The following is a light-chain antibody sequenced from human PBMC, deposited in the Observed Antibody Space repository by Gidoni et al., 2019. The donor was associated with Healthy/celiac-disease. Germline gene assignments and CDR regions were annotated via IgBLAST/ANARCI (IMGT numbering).Light chain of an antibody. J-gene: IGKJ5*01. CDR2: GAS. CDR1: QSVGSAY. CDR3: QQYGSSPIT. Sequence: IVLPQSPGTLSLSPGERAALSCRASQSVGSAYLAWYQQKPGQAPRLLIYGASSRATGIPDRFSGSGSGTDFTLTISRLEPEDFAVYYCQQYGSSPITFGQXTRLQIK. V-gene: IGKV3-20*01.